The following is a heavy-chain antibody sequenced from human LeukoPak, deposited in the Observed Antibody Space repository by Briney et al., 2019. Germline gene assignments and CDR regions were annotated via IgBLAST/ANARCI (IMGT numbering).Heavy chain of an antibody. CDR3: ANRPLDY. V-gene: IGHV3-23*01. CDR2: ISATGGST. CDR1: GFSFSTYA. J-gene: IGHJ4*02. Sequence: GGSLRLSCAASGFSFSTYAMSWVRQAPGKGLEWVSAISATGGSTYCADSVKGRFTISRDNSKNTLYLQINTLRAEDTAVYYCANRPLDYWGQGTLVTVSS.